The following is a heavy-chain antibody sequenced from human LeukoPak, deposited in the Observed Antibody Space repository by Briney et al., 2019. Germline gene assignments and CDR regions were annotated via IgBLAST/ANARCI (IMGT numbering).Heavy chain of an antibody. CDR2: MNPNSGNT. CDR3: ARGGRERTTVVTRSYYYYYMDV. Sequence: ASVKVSCKASGYTFTSYDINWVRQATGQGLEWMGWMNPNSGNTGYAQKFQGRVTMTRNTSISTAYMELSSLRSEDTAVYYCARGGRERTTVVTRSYYYYYMDVWGKGTTVTVSS. D-gene: IGHD4-23*01. J-gene: IGHJ6*03. CDR1: GYTFTSYD. V-gene: IGHV1-8*01.